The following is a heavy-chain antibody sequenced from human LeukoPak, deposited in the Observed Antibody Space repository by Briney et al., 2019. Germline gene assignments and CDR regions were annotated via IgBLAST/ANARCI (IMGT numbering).Heavy chain of an antibody. V-gene: IGHV3-33*08. D-gene: IGHD4-23*01. CDR1: GFTFRSHG. CDR2: ILYDGSNK. CDR3: ARRAGGYSHPYDY. Sequence: GGSLRLSCEASGFTFRSHGMHWVRQAPGQGLEWVTFILYDGSNKYYADSVKGRFTISRDNSKNTLYLQMNSLRAEDTAVYYCARRAGGYSHPYDYWGQGTLVTVSS. J-gene: IGHJ4*02.